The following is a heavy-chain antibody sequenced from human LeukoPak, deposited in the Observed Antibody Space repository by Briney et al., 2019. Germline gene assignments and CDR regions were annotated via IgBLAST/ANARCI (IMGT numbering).Heavy chain of an antibody. V-gene: IGHV4-34*01. CDR1: GGSFSGYY. Sequence: SETLSLTCAVYGGSFSGYYWSWIRQPPGKGLEWIGEINHSGSTNYNPSLKSRVTISVDTSKNQFSLKLSSVTAADTAVYYCARGARGSSWYAHYYYGMDVWGQGTTVTVSS. J-gene: IGHJ6*02. CDR2: INHSGST. D-gene: IGHD6-13*01. CDR3: ARGARGSSWYAHYYYGMDV.